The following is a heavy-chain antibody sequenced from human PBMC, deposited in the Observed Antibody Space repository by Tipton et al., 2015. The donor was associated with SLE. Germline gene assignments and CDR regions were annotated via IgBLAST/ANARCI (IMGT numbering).Heavy chain of an antibody. CDR1: GGYITSDIYY. J-gene: IGHJ4*02. V-gene: IGHV4-39*01. D-gene: IGHD2-8*01. CDR3: ARHLCTNGVCPFDY. CDR2: VYESGTT. Sequence: TLSLTCFVSGGYITSDIYYWGWIRQPPGKGLEWIGSVYESGTTYYNPSLKSRVTMSVDTPKNQFSLDLTSLTAADTAVYYCARHLCTNGVCPFDYWGQGILVTVSS.